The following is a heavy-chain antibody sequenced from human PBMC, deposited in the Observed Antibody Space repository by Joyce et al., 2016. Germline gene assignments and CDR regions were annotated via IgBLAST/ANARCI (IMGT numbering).Heavy chain of an antibody. D-gene: IGHD6-13*01. J-gene: IGHJ4*02. CDR3: ARGADSSPLDY. CDR2: IYSGGGI. V-gene: IGHV3-53*01. Sequence: EVQLVESGGGLIQPGGSLRLSCAASGFTVSSKYMSWVRQAPGKGLEWVSVIYSGGGIYYADSVKGRFTISRDNSKNTLYLQMNSLRAEDTAVYYCARGADSSPLDYWGQGTLVTVSS. CDR1: GFTVSSKY.